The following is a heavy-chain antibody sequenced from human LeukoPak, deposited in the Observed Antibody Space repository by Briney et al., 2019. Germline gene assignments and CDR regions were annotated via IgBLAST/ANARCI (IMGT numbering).Heavy chain of an antibody. V-gene: IGHV1-8*03. CDR3: ARDLLYGDYGEVAFDI. J-gene: IGHJ3*02. CDR1: GYTFTSYD. Sequence: GASVKVSCKASGYTFTSYDMNWVRQATGQGLEWMGLMNPNSGNTGYAQKFQGRVTITRNTSISTAYIELSSLRSEDTAVYYCARDLLYGDYGEVAFDIWGQGTMVTVSS. D-gene: IGHD4-17*01. CDR2: MNPNSGNT.